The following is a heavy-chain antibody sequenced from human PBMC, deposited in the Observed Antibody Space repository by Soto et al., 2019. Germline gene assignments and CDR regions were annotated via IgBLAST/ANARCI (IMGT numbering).Heavy chain of an antibody. Sequence: SQTLSLTCAISGDSVSSNGAAWNWIRQSPSRGLEWLGRTYYRSTWSHDYAVSVKSRITINPDTSKNQFSLQLNSVTPEDTAVYYCAREGSYNSSGLFDYPGQGTLVTVSA. D-gene: IGHD1-1*01. J-gene: IGHJ4*02. CDR3: AREGSYNSSGLFDY. V-gene: IGHV6-1*01. CDR2: TYYRSTWSH. CDR1: GDSVSSNGAA.